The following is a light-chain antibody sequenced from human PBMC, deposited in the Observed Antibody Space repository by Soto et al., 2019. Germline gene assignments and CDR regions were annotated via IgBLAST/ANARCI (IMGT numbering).Light chain of an antibody. Sequence: IVMTQSPASLSVSPGESATLSCRASQGVATTLAWYRQQPGQAPRLLIYDAYNRATGIPPRFSGSGSGTDFTLPISSLEPEDCAIYYCQQRQYWPPITLGQGTRLEIK. J-gene: IGKJ5*01. V-gene: IGKV3-11*01. CDR1: QGVATT. CDR3: QQRQYWPPIT. CDR2: DAY.